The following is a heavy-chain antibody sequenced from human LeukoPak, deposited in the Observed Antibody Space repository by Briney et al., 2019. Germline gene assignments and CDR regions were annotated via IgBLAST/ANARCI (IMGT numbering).Heavy chain of an antibody. CDR2: ISGSGTNT. J-gene: IGHJ4*02. V-gene: IGHV3-23*01. CDR1: GFTFSRYV. D-gene: IGHD3-10*01. CDR3: AKDQDYYGLGSYPTY. Sequence: PGGSLRLSCAASGFTFSRYVMTWVRQAPGKGLEWVSEISGSGTNTYYADSVKGRFTITRDTSRNTLNLQMNSLRDEDTAVYFCAKDQDYYGLGSYPTYWGQGTLVTVSS.